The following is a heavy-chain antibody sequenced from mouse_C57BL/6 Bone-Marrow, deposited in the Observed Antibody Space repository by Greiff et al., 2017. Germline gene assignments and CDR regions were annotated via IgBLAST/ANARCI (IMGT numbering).Heavy chain of an antibody. CDR1: GYTFTSYW. V-gene: IGHV1-5*01. D-gene: IGHD2-5*01. J-gene: IGHJ1*03. CDR2: IYPGNSDT. CDR3: TRHSNYVDWYFDV. Sequence: VQLQQSGTVLARPGASVKMSCKTSGYTFTSYWMHWVKQRPGQGLEWIGAIYPGNSDTSYNQKFKGKAKLTAVTSASTAYMELSSLTNEDSAVYYCTRHSNYVDWYFDVWGTGTTVTVSS.